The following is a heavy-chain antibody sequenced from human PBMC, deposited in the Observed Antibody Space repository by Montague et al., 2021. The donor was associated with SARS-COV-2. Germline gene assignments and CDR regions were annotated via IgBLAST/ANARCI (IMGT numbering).Heavy chain of an antibody. D-gene: IGHD2-21*01. V-gene: IGHV4-4*07. J-gene: IGHJ4*01. CDR1: GDSISTYH. Sequence: SETLSLTCSVSGDSISTYHWSWIRQPAGKGLEWIGRIYNSGLSNSNPSLKSRVTISVDTYKNQLSLKLSPVTAADTAINYCSCIESSSRKGTFDYWGHGTLVTVSS. CDR2: IYNSGLS. CDR3: SCIESSSRKGTFDY.